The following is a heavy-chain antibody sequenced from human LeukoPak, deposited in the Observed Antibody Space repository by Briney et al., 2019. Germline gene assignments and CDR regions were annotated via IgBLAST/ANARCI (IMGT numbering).Heavy chain of an antibody. CDR1: GFTFSSYG. CDR3: AKSSLGYFDY. J-gene: IGHJ4*02. D-gene: IGHD6-6*01. Sequence: GGSLRLSCAASGFTFSSYGMHWVRQAPGKGLEWVAFIRYDGSNKYYADSMKGRFTISRDNSKNTLYLQMNSLRAEDTAVYYCAKSSLGYFDYWGQGTLVTVSS. CDR2: IRYDGSNK. V-gene: IGHV3-30*02.